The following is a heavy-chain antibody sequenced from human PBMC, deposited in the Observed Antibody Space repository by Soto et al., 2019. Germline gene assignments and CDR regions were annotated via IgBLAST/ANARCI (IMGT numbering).Heavy chain of an antibody. Sequence: QVQMVESGGGLVKPGGSLRLSCAASGFAFSDFYMSWTRQAPGKGLEWISYISGGGTTVFYADSVKGRFTISRDNAQKSLYLQMDSLTSEDTAIYYCARDREPSVYHSMAVWGQETTVTVSS. V-gene: IGHV3-11*01. J-gene: IGHJ6*02. CDR3: ARDREPSVYHSMAV. CDR2: ISGGGTTV. CDR1: GFAFSDFY.